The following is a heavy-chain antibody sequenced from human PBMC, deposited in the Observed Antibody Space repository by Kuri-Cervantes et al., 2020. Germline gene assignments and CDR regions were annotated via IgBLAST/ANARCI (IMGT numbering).Heavy chain of an antibody. CDR1: GFTFSSYG. D-gene: IGHD2/OR15-2a*01. Sequence: GESLKISCAASGFTFSSYGMHWVRQAPGKGLEWVAVIWYDGSNKYYADSVKGRFTISRDNSKNTLYLQMNSLRAVDTAVYYCARDQKVRSRSFFVLRYGMDVWGQGTTITVSS. CDR2: IWYDGSNK. CDR3: ARDQKVRSRSFFVLRYGMDV. J-gene: IGHJ6*02. V-gene: IGHV3-33*01.